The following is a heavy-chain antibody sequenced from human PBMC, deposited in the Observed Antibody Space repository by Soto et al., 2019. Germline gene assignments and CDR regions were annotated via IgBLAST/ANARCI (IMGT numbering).Heavy chain of an antibody. V-gene: IGHV6-1*01. D-gene: IGHD6-13*01. CDR1: GDSVSNNNAA. CDR2: TYYRSKWYN. CDR3: ARRERAAGTDWWFDP. Sequence: SQTLSLTCAISGDSVSNNNAAWNWIRQSPSRGLEWLGRTYYRSKWYNDYAGSVKSRITINPDTSKNQFSLQLNSVTPEDTAVYYCARRERAAGTDWWFDPWGQGTLVTVSS. J-gene: IGHJ5*02.